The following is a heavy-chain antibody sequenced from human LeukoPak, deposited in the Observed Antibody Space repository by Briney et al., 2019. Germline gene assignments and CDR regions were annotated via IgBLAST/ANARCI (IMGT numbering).Heavy chain of an antibody. CDR2: INPSGGST. J-gene: IGHJ3*02. D-gene: IGHD2-15*01. Sequence: ASVKVSFTASGYTFTSYYMHWVRQAPGQGLEWMGIINPSGGSTSYAQKFQGRVTMTRDTSTSTVYMELSSLRSEDTAVYYCARELRVVVAATLGGDAFDIWGEGRMVSVSS. CDR3: ARELRVVVAATLGGDAFDI. V-gene: IGHV1-46*01. CDR1: GYTFTSYY.